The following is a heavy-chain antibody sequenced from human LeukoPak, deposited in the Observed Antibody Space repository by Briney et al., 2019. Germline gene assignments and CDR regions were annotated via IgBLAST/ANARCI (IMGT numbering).Heavy chain of an antibody. D-gene: IGHD5-18*01. CDR2: ITASGGNT. CDR3: AKGNGYSYGRYYFDY. V-gene: IGHV3-23*01. Sequence: GGSLRLSCAASGFTFSSYAVGWVRQAPGKGLEWVSAITASGGNTYYADSVKGRFTISRDNSKNTLYLQVNSLRAEDTAVYYCAKGNGYSYGRYYFDYWGQGTLVTVSS. J-gene: IGHJ4*02. CDR1: GFTFSSYA.